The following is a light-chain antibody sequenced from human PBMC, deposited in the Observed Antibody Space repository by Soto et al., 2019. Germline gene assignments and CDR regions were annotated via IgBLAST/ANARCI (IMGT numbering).Light chain of an antibody. CDR3: QQRSNWPIT. V-gene: IGKV3-11*01. CDR1: ESVSANY. J-gene: IGKJ5*01. CDR2: DAS. Sequence: DIVLTQSPGTLSLSPGERATLSCRASESVSANYLAWYQQKPGQAPRLLIYDASNRATGIPARFSGSGSGTDHTLTISSLEPEDSAVYYCQQRSNWPITFGQGTRLEIK.